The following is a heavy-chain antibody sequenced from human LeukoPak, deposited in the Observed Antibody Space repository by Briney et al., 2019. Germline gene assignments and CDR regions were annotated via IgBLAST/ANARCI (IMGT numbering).Heavy chain of an antibody. J-gene: IGHJ5*02. CDR1: GGSISSGGYY. CDR3: ARTTWDWFDP. V-gene: IGHV4-31*03. CDR2: IYYSGST. D-gene: IGHD4-17*01. Sequence: SETLSLTCTVSGGSISSGGYYWSWIRQHPGKGLEWIGYIYYSGSTYYNPSLKSRVTMSVDTSKNQFSLKLSSVTAADTAVYYCARTTWDWFDPWGQGTLVTVSS.